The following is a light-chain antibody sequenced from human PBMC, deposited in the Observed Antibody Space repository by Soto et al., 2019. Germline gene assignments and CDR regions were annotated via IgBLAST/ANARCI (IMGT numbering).Light chain of an antibody. CDR1: SSDVGGYNY. CDR3: SLNYSRRNSPYV. CDR2: DVS. Sequence: QSALTQPASVSGSPGQSITISCTGTSSDVGGYNYVSWYQQHPGKAPKLMIYDVSNRPSGVSNRFSGSKSGNTASLTISGLQAGEQGGLYCSLNYSRRNSPYVLRTGAKLTVL. V-gene: IGLV2-14*01. J-gene: IGLJ1*01.